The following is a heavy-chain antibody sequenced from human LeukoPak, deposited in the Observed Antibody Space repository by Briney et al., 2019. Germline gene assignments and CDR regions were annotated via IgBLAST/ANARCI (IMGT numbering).Heavy chain of an antibody. V-gene: IGHV3-48*01. CDR1: GFTFYSFT. CDR3: ATTTSSGWVPFDY. CDR2: ISSGGSTI. Sequence: GGSLRLSCVASGFTFYSFTMNWVRQAPGKGLEWVSYISSGGSTIYYRDSVKGRSTISRDNDKNSLYLQMNSLSAEDTAVYYCATTTSSGWVPFDYWGQGTLVAVSS. D-gene: IGHD6-25*01. J-gene: IGHJ4*02.